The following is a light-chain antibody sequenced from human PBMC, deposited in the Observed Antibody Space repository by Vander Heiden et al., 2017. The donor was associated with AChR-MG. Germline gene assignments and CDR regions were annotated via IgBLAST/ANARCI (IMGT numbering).Light chain of an antibody. Sequence: EIVLTQSPATLSLSPGERATLSCRASQSVSSYLAWYQQKPGQAPRLHIYDASNRATGIPARFSGSGSGTDFTLTISSLEPEDFAVYYCHQRLNWRGTFGQGTKVEIK. CDR1: QSVSSY. CDR2: DAS. J-gene: IGKJ1*01. CDR3: HQRLNWRGT. V-gene: IGKV3-11*01.